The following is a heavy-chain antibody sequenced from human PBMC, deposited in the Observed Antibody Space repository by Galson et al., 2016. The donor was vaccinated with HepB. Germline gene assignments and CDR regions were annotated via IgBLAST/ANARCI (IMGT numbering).Heavy chain of an antibody. V-gene: IGHV3-21*01. CDR3: ARDPGRYCSGGFCYSNPDYNGMDV. CDR2: ITSRSNYR. CDR1: RFTFSSYS. Sequence: SLRLSCAASRFTFSSYSMNWVRQAPGKGLEWISSITSRSNYRYYADSVKGRFTLSRDNTKNSLYLQMNSLRAEDTAVYYCARDPGRYCSGGFCYSNPDYNGMDVWGQGTTDIVSS. D-gene: IGHD2-15*01. J-gene: IGHJ6*02.